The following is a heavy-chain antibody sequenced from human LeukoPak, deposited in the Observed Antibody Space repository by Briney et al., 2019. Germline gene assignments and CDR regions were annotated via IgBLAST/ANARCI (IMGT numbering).Heavy chain of an antibody. D-gene: IGHD2-15*01. J-gene: IGHJ6*03. CDR2: IIPIFGTA. CDR3: ARDVLGYYYMDV. V-gene: IGHV1-69*05. Sequence: SVKVSCKASGGTFSSYAISWVRQAPGQGLEWMGGIIPIFGTANYAQKFQGRVTITTDESTSTAYMELSSLRSEDTAVYYCARDVLGYYYMDVWGKGTTVIVSS. CDR1: GGTFSSYA.